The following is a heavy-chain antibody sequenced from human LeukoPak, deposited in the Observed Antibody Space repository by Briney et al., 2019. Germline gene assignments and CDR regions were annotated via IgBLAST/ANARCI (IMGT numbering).Heavy chain of an antibody. CDR1: GGSISSGGYF. V-gene: IGHV4-31*03. D-gene: IGHD3-16*02. CDR3: ARASRGLSAMDV. J-gene: IGHJ6*02. CDR2: IYYSGST. Sequence: SETLSLTCTVSGGSISSGGYFWSWTRQHPGKGLEWIGYIYYSGSTFYNPSLKSRITISVDTSKNHFSLKLSSVTAADTAVYYCARASRGLSAMDVWGQGTTVTVSS.